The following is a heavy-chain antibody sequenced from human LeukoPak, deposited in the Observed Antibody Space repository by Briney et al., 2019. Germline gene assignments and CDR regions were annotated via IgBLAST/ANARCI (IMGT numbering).Heavy chain of an antibody. V-gene: IGHV1-69*04. Sequence: GSSVKVSCKASGGTFSSYTISWVRQAPGQGLEWMGRIIPILGIANYAQKFQGRVRITADKSTSTAYMELSSLRSEDTAVYYCARDPPTVTTYMDVWGKGTTVTVSS. D-gene: IGHD4-17*01. CDR1: GGTFSSYT. CDR3: ARDPPTVTTYMDV. CDR2: IIPILGIA. J-gene: IGHJ6*03.